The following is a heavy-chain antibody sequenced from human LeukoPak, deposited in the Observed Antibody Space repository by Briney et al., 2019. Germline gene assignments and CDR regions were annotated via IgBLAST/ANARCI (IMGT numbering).Heavy chain of an antibody. CDR2: INRGGSAT. J-gene: IGHJ4*02. Sequence: GGSLRLSCAASGFTFSTYWMSWVRQAPGKGLEWVANINRGGSATYYMNSVKGRFTIARDNAKNSLYLQMNSLEAEDTAVYHCARTTWSEGVLQQWYFDYWGQGTLVTVSS. V-gene: IGHV3-7*01. CDR1: GFTFSTYW. D-gene: IGHD6-13*01. CDR3: ARTTWSEGVLQQWYFDY.